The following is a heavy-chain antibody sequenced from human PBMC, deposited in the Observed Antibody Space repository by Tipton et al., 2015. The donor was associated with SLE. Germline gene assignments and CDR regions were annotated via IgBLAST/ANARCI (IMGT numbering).Heavy chain of an antibody. CDR2: IYYSGST. CDR1: SSYG. Sequence: SSYGMHWVRQAPGKGLEWIGSIYYSGSTYYNPSLKSRLTISIDASKNQFSLKLSSVTAADTAVYYCARHGGCPLYYYYGVDVWGQGTTVTVSS. D-gene: IGHD2-15*01. CDR3: ARHGGCPLYYYYGVDV. J-gene: IGHJ6*02. V-gene: IGHV4-39*01.